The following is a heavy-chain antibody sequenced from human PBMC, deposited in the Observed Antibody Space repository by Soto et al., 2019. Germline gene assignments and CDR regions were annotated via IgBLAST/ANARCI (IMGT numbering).Heavy chain of an antibody. V-gene: IGHV4-59*01. J-gene: IGHJ5*02. D-gene: IGHD1-26*01. Sequence: PSETLSLTCTVSGGSISSYYWSWIRQPPGKGLEWIGYIYYSGSTNYNPSLKSRVTISEDTSKNQFSLKLSSVTAADTAVYYCARVTYSASYYTWFDPWGQGTLVTVSS. CDR3: ARVTYSASYYTWFDP. CDR1: GGSISSYY. CDR2: IYYSGST.